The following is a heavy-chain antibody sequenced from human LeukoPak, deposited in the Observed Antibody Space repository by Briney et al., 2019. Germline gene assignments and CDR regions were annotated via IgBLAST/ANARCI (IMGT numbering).Heavy chain of an antibody. CDR2: IYYSGST. D-gene: IGHD2-15*01. CDR3: ARAAGYCSGGTCYDY. CDR1: GGSINNYF. J-gene: IGHJ4*02. V-gene: IGHV4-59*01. Sequence: KPSETLSLTCTVSGGSINNYFWTWIRQPPRERLEWVGSIYYSGSTNYNPSLKSRLTISVDTSKKQLSLKLSSVTAADTAVYYCARAAGYCSGGTCYDYWGQGTLVTVSS.